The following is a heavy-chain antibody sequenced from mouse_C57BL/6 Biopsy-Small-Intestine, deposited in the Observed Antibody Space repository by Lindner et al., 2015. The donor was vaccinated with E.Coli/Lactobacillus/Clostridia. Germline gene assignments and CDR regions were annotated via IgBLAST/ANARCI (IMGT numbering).Heavy chain of an antibody. D-gene: IGHD2-10*02. CDR3: ARGSSVVPYWYLDV. CDR2: IYPGDGDI. J-gene: IGHJ1*03. V-gene: IGHV1-80*01. CDR1: GYAFSSYW. Sequence: VQLQESGAELVKPGASVKISCKASGYAFSSYWMNWVKQRPGKGLEWIGQIYPGDGDIKYNGKFKGKATLTADKSSSTAYMQLSRLTSEDSAVYFCARGSSVVPYWYLDVWGTGTTVTVSS.